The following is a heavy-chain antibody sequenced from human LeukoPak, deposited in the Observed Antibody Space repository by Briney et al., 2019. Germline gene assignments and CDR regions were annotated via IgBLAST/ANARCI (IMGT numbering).Heavy chain of an antibody. CDR3: ARDVDGYNSRYFDY. CDR1: GYTFTSYG. CDR2: ISAYNGNT. J-gene: IGHJ4*02. D-gene: IGHD5-24*01. V-gene: IGHV1-18*01. Sequence: ASVKVSCKASGYTFTSYGISWVRQAPGQGLEWMRWISAYNGNTNYAQKLQGRATMTTDTSTSTAYMELRSLRSDDTAVYYCARDVDGYNSRYFDYWGQGTLVTVSS.